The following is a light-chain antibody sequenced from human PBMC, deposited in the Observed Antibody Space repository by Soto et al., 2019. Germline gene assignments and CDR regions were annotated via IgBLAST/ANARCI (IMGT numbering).Light chain of an antibody. Sequence: EIVLTQSPGNLSLSPGERATLSCRASQSVSSYLAWYQQKRGQAPRLLISGASSRATGIPDRFSGSGSGTDFTLTISRLDPEDFAVYYCQQYGSSPGTFGGGTKVEIK. CDR1: QSVSSY. J-gene: IGKJ4*01. CDR3: QQYGSSPGT. CDR2: GAS. V-gene: IGKV3-20*01.